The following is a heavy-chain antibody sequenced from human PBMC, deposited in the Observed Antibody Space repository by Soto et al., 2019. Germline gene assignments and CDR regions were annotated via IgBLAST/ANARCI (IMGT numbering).Heavy chain of an antibody. CDR1: GVSITPYY. CDR2: VYHTGNT. CDR3: AREQYNWKL. V-gene: IGHV4-59*01. Sequence: QVQLQESGPGLVKPSETLSLTCTVSGVSITPYYWTWIRHPPGKGLEWIGYVYHTGNTYYNPSLKSRVTISLDTSKNQVSLRLKFVTAADTAVYYCAREQYNWKLWGQGTLVTVSS. J-gene: IGHJ4*02. D-gene: IGHD1-20*01.